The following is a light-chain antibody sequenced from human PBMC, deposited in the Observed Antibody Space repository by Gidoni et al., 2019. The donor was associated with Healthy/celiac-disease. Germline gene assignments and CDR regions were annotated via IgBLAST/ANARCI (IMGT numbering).Light chain of an antibody. CDR2: KAS. J-gene: IGKJ2*01. Sequence: STLSASVGDRVTITCRASQSISSWLAWYQQKPGKASKLLIYKASSLESGVPSRFSGSGSGTEFTLTISSLQPDDFATYYCQQYNSYSLFGQGTKLEIK. V-gene: IGKV1-5*03. CDR1: QSISSW. CDR3: QQYNSYSL.